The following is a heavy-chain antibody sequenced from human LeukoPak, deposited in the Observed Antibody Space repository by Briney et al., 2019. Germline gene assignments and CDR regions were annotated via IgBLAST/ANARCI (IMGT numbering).Heavy chain of an antibody. Sequence: SETLSLTCTVSGGSISSYYWSWIRQPPGKGLEWIGYIYHSGNTYYNPSLKSRVTISVDTSKNQFSLKLSSVTAADTAVYYCARVSGGSSWYGRGWFDPWGQGTLVTVSS. CDR2: IYHSGNT. J-gene: IGHJ5*02. CDR3: ARVSGGSSWYGRGWFDP. D-gene: IGHD6-13*01. V-gene: IGHV4-59*12. CDR1: GGSISSYY.